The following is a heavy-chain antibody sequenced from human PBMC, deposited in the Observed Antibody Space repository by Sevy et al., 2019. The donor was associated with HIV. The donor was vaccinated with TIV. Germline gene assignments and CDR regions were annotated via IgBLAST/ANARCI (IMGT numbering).Heavy chain of an antibody. CDR1: GGSISSYY. CDR3: ARSLNQFSKNYDFWSGYYGSYYYYYYGMDV. D-gene: IGHD3-3*01. J-gene: IGHJ6*02. CDR2: IYYSGST. V-gene: IGHV4-59*01. Sequence: SETLSLTCTVSGGSISSYYWSWIRQPPGKGLEWIGYIYYSGSTNYNPSLKSRVTISLDTAKNKFSLKLSSVTAADTAVYYCARSLNQFSKNYDFWSGYYGSYYYYYYGMDVWGQGTTVTVSS.